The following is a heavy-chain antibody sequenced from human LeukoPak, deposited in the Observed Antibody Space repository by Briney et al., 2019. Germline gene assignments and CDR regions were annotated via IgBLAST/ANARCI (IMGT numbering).Heavy chain of an antibody. Sequence: GGSLRLSCAASGFTFSTYSMNWVRQAPGKGLEWVSSISSSSSSIFYADSVKGRFTISRDNAQNSLYLQMNSLRADDTALYYCARVRRDTAMVNYMDVWGKGTTVTISS. CDR2: ISSSSSSI. D-gene: IGHD5-18*01. CDR3: ARVRRDTAMVNYMDV. J-gene: IGHJ6*03. V-gene: IGHV3-21*01. CDR1: GFTFSTYS.